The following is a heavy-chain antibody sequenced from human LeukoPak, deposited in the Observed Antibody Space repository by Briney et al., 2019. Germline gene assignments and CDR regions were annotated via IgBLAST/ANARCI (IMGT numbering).Heavy chain of an antibody. Sequence: NPGGSLRLSCAASGFTFSDYYMSWIRQAPGKGLEWVSYISSSGGTIYYADSVRGRFTISRDNAESSLYLQMNSLRDEDTAVYYCARVGTLADTFDYWGQGTLVTVSS. J-gene: IGHJ4*02. D-gene: IGHD1/OR15-1a*01. CDR2: ISSSGGTI. CDR3: ARVGTLADTFDY. CDR1: GFTFSDYY. V-gene: IGHV3-11*04.